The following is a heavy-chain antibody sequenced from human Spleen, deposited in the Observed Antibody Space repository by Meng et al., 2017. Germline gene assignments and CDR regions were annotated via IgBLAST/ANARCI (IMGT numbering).Heavy chain of an antibody. V-gene: IGHV3-21*01. J-gene: IGHJ3*02. Sequence: GGSLRLSCAASGFTFSTYTMNWVRQSPGKGLDWVSSISSTNTYIYYADSVKGRFTISRDNAKNSLYLQMNSLRAEDTAVYYCNTDRDIVVVPAAYRPYDAFDIWGQGTRVTVSS. CDR3: NTDRDIVVVPAAYRPYDAFDI. CDR1: GFTFSTYT. D-gene: IGHD2-2*01. CDR2: ISSTNTYI.